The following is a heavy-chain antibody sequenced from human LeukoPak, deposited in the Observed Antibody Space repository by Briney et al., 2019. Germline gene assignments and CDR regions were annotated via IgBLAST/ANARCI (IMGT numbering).Heavy chain of an antibody. Sequence: ASVKVSCKASGYTFTGYYMHWVRQAPGQGLEWMGWINPNSGGTNYAQKFQGRATMTRDTCISTAYMELSRLRSDDTAVYYCAREIYCSGGSCYSGATYYYYGMDVWGQGTTVTVSS. CDR3: AREIYCSGGSCYSGATYYYYGMDV. V-gene: IGHV1-2*02. CDR1: GYTFTGYY. CDR2: INPNSGGT. D-gene: IGHD2-15*01. J-gene: IGHJ6*02.